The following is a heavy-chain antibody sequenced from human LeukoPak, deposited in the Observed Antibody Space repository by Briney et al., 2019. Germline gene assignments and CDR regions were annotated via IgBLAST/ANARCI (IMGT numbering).Heavy chain of an antibody. CDR2: FDPEDGET. Sequence: ASVKVSCKASGYTFTGYYMHWVRQAPGKGLEWMGGFDPEDGETIYAQKFQGRVTMTEDTSTDTAYMELSSLRSEDTAVYYCATDSSGFDYWGQGTLVTVSS. J-gene: IGHJ4*02. V-gene: IGHV1-24*01. D-gene: IGHD6-25*01. CDR3: ATDSSGFDY. CDR1: GYTFTGYY.